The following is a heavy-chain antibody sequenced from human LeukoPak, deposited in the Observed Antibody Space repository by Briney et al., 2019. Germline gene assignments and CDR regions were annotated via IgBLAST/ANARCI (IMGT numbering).Heavy chain of an antibody. D-gene: IGHD6-19*01. J-gene: IGHJ6*03. CDR2: ISGSGGST. V-gene: IGHV3-23*01. Sequence: GGSLRLSCAASGFTFSSCAMSWVRQAPGKGLEWVSAISGSGGSTYYADSVKGRFTISRDNSKNTLYLQMNSLRAEDTAVYYCAKDSSQYYYYYMDVWGKGTTVTVSS. CDR1: GFTFSSCA. CDR3: AKDSSQYYYYYMDV.